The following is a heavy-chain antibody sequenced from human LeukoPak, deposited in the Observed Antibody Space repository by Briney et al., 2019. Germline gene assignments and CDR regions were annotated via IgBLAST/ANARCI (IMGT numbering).Heavy chain of an antibody. Sequence: PQTLSLTCTVSGGSISSGGYYWSWIRQHPGKGLEWIGYIYYSGSTYYNPSLKSRVTISVDTSKNQFSLKLSSVTAADTAVYYCAGYCSSTSCYRYLNWFDPWGQGTLVTVSS. V-gene: IGHV4-31*03. CDR1: GGSISSGGYY. J-gene: IGHJ5*02. CDR2: IYYSGST. D-gene: IGHD2-2*01. CDR3: AGYCSSTSCYRYLNWFDP.